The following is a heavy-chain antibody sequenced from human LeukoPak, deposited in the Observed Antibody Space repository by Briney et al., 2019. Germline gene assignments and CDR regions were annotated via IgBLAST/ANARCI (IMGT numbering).Heavy chain of an antibody. V-gene: IGHV3-48*02. J-gene: IGHJ4*02. CDR1: GFTFSNYG. CDR2: ISSSSSAI. CDR3: ATGVTTIDY. D-gene: IGHD4-17*01. Sequence: GGSLRLSCAASGFTFSNYGMNWVRQAPGKGLEWVSYISSSSSAIYYADSVKGRFTISRDNAKNSLYLQMNSLRDEDTAVYYCATGVTTIDYWGQGTLVTVSS.